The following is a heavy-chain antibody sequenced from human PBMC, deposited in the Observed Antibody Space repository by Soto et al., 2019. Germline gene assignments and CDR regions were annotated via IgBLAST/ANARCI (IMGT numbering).Heavy chain of an antibody. CDR3: AREQNYDFWSGYYHSPYYFDY. V-gene: IGHV3-30-3*01. CDR1: GFTFSSYA. Sequence: PGGSLRLSCAASGFTFSSYAMHWVRQAPGKGLEWVAVISYDGSNKYYADSVKGRFTISRDNSKNTLYLQMNSLRAEDTAVYYCAREQNYDFWSGYYHSPYYFDYWGQGTLVTVSS. D-gene: IGHD3-3*01. J-gene: IGHJ4*02. CDR2: ISYDGSNK.